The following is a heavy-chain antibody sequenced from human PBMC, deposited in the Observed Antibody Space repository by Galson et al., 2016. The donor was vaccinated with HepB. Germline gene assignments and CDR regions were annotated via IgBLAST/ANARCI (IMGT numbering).Heavy chain of an antibody. CDR3: AHSENGDFVGY. CDR1: GSSLSTSGVG. D-gene: IGHD4-17*01. CDR2: IYWDDDK. J-gene: IGHJ4*02. Sequence: PALVKPTQTLTLTCTFSGSSLSTSGVGVGWIRQPPGKALEWLALIYWDDDKRYSPSLKRRLTVTKDTSKNLVVLTMSNMNPVDTATYYCAHSENGDFVGYWGQGTLVIVSS. V-gene: IGHV2-5*02.